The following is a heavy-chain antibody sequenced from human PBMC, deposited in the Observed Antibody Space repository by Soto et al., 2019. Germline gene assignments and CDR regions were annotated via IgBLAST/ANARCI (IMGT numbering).Heavy chain of an antibody. CDR3: ARRLSSGWLHYGMDV. D-gene: IGHD6-19*01. V-gene: IGHV5-51*01. CDR2: INPGDSET. CDR1: GYSFTNYW. J-gene: IGHJ6*02. Sequence: EVQLVQSGAEVKKPGESLKISCKGSGYSFTNYWIGWVRQMPGKGLEWMGLINPGDSETRYSPSFQGQVTISADRSISTAYLQWSSLKASDTAMYYCARRLSSGWLHYGMDVWGQGTTVTVSS.